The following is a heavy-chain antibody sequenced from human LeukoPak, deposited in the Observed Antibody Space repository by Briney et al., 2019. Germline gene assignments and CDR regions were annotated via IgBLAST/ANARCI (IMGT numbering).Heavy chain of an antibody. CDR3: ASLAAGGY. D-gene: IGHD2-15*01. J-gene: IGHJ4*02. CDR1: GFTFSSYW. Sequence: QSGGSLRLSCVVSGFTFSSYWMSWVRQAPGKGLEWVANIKQDGSEKYYVGSLKGRFTISRDNAKNSLYLQMNSLRAEDTAVYYCASLAAGGYWGQGTLVTVSS. CDR2: IKQDGSEK. V-gene: IGHV3-7*03.